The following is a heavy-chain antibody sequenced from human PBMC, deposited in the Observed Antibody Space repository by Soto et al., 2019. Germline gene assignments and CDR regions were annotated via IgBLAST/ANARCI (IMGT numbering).Heavy chain of an antibody. CDR1: GFTFSSYS. D-gene: IGHD3-16*01. CDR2: ISGSSTI. Sequence: ESVGGLVQPGGSLRVSCAASGFTFSSYSINWVRQAPGKGLEWVSYISGSSTIYYADSVKGRFTISRDNAKNSLYLQMNSLRDEDTAVYYCARVGLGLFGMDVWGQGTTVTVSS. CDR3: ARVGLGLFGMDV. V-gene: IGHV3-48*02. J-gene: IGHJ6*02.